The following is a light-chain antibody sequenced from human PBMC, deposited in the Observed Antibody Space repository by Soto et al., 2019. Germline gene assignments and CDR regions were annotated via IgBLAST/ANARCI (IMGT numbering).Light chain of an antibody. Sequence: EIVLTQSPGTLSLSPGERATLSCSASQSVSSSYLAWYQQKPGQAPRLLIYGASSRATGIPDRFSGSGSGTDFTITISRLEPEDFAVYYCQQYGSSSWTFGQGTKVESK. V-gene: IGKV3-20*01. CDR2: GAS. CDR1: QSVSSSY. J-gene: IGKJ1*01. CDR3: QQYGSSSWT.